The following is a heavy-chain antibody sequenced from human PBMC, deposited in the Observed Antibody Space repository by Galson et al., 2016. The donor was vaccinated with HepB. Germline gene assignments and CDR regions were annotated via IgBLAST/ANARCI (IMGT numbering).Heavy chain of an antibody. CDR3: SRGLLEWETGYYYGMDV. Sequence: SETLSLTCAVSGGSISSSNWWSWVRQPPGKGLEWIGEIYHSGSTNYNPSLKSRVTISVDKSKNQFSLKVSSVTAADTAVYYCSRGLLEWETGYYYGMDVWGQGTLVTVSS. J-gene: IGHJ6*02. CDR1: GGSISSSNW. CDR2: IYHSGST. D-gene: IGHD3-3*01. V-gene: IGHV4-4*02.